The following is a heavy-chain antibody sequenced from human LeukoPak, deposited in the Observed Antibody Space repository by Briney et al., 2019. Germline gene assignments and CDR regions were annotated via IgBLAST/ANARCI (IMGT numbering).Heavy chain of an antibody. CDR1: GFTFNRYW. J-gene: IGHJ4*02. Sequence: PGGSLRLSCAASGFTFNRYWMSWVRQAPGKGLEWVAQIKSDGSEEYYADSVKGRFTISRDNAKNTLYLQMYSLRAEDTAVYYCASLRQGSGTYYIDYWGQGTLVTVSS. D-gene: IGHD3-10*01. CDR3: ASLRQGSGTYYIDY. CDR2: IKSDGSEE. V-gene: IGHV3-7*02.